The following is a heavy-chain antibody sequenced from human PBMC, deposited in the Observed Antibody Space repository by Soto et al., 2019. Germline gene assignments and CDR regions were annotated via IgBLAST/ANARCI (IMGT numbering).Heavy chain of an antibody. CDR2: ISAYNGNT. Sequence: ASVKVSCKASGYTFTSYGISWVRQAPGQGLEWMGWISAYNGNTNYAQKLQGRVTMTTDTSTGTAYMELRSLRSDDTAVYYCARNWDCSSTSCYFGLPEPEAAYFDYWGQGTLITVSS. CDR3: ARNWDCSSTSCYFGLPEPEAAYFDY. CDR1: GYTFTSYG. V-gene: IGHV1-18*01. D-gene: IGHD2-2*01. J-gene: IGHJ4*02.